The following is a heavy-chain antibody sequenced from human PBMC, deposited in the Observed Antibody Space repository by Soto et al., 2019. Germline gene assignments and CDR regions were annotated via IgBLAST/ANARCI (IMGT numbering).Heavy chain of an antibody. CDR2: IYYSGST. J-gene: IGHJ3*02. Sequence: PSETLSLTCTVSGGSISSGGYYWSWIRQHPGKGLEWIGYIYYSGSTYYNPSLKSRVTISVDTSKNQFSLKLSSVTAADTAVYFCAREGPNPPRGAFDIWGQGTMVTVSS. CDR1: GGSISSGGYY. V-gene: IGHV4-31*03. CDR3: AREGPNPPRGAFDI.